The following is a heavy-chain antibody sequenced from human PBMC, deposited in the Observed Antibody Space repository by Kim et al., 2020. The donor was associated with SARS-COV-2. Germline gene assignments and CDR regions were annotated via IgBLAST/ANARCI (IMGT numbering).Heavy chain of an antibody. J-gene: IGHJ6*02. CDR2: ISYDGSNK. Sequence: GGSLRLSCAASGFTFSSYAMHWVRQAPGKGLEWVAVISYDGSNKYYADSVKGRFTISRDNSKNTLYLQMNSLRAEDTAVYYCARDGAVFDTTDYYYYYGMDVWGQGTTVTVSS. D-gene: IGHD3-16*01. V-gene: IGHV3-30*04. CDR1: GFTFSSYA. CDR3: ARDGAVFDTTDYYYYYGMDV.